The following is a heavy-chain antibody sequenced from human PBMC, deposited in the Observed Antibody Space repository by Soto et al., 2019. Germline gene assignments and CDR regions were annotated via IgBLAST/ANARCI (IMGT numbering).Heavy chain of an antibody. J-gene: IGHJ4*02. CDR2: IDWEDEK. Sequence: SGPTLVNPTQTLTLTCSFSGFSLSTLGMSVSWIRQPPGKALEWLALIDWEDEKYFGTSLQTRLSIFKDSSKSHVLLTITNVGPLDSATYFCARVSGSFQKGFDYWGQGTLVTVSS. D-gene: IGHD1-26*01. V-gene: IGHV2-70*01. CDR3: ARVSGSFQKGFDY. CDR1: GFSLSTLGMS.